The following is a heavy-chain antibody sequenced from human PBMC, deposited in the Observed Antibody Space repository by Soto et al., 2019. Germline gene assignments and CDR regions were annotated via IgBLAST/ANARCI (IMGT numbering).Heavy chain of an antibody. J-gene: IGHJ5*02. CDR3: ARASGYCSGGSCPVGWFDP. CDR2: IYYSGST. CDR1: GGSISSSSYY. D-gene: IGHD2-15*01. V-gene: IGHV4-39*01. Sequence: LSLTCTVSGGSISSSSYYWGWIRQPPGKGLEWIGSIYYSGSTYYNPSLKSRVTISVDTSKNQFSLKLSSVTAADTAVYYCARASGYCSGGSCPVGWFDPWGQGTLVTVSS.